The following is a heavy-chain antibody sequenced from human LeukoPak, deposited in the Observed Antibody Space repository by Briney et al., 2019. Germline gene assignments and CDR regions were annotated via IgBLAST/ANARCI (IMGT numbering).Heavy chain of an antibody. V-gene: IGHV3-53*01. D-gene: IGHD1-26*01. CDR3: ARVVGATRGLDI. CDR1: GFTFSSYW. CDR2: IYSGGST. J-gene: IGHJ3*02. Sequence: GGSLRLSCAASGFTFSSYWMHWVRQAPGKGLEWVSVIYSGGSTYYADSVRGRFTISRDNSKNTLYLQMNSLRAEDTAVYYCARVVGATRGLDIWGQGTMVTVSS.